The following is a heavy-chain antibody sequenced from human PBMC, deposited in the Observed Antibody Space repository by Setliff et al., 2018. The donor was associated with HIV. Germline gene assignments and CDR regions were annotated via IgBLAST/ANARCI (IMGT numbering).Heavy chain of an antibody. CDR2: INPYSGGT. J-gene: IGHJ4*02. V-gene: IGHV1-2*06. CDR1: GYSFTGYY. D-gene: IGHD5-18*01. Sequence: ASVKVSCKASGYSFTGYYMHWVRQAPGQGLEWMGRINPYSGGTNYAQKFQDRVTISRDIHANTAYMELSSLRSEDTAIYYCARSLREYSYGSPDYWGPGTLVTVSS. CDR3: ARSLREYSYGSPDY.